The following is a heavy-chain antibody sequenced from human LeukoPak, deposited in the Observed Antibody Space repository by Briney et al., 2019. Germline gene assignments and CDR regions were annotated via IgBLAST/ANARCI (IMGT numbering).Heavy chain of an antibody. D-gene: IGHD3-10*01. V-gene: IGHV1-8*01. J-gene: IGHJ6*03. Sequence: ASVKVSCKASGYTFTSYDINWVRQATGQGLEWMGWMNPNSGNTGYAQKFQGRATMTRNTSISTAYMELSSLRSEDTAVYYCARGRVVRGVNGYMDVWGKGTTVTISS. CDR2: MNPNSGNT. CDR3: ARGRVVRGVNGYMDV. CDR1: GYTFTSYD.